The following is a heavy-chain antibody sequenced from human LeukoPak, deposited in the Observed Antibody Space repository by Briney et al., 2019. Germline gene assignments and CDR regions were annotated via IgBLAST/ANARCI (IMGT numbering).Heavy chain of an antibody. Sequence: GGSLRLSCAASGFTFSSYGIHWVRQAPGKGLEWVVFIRYDGSNKYYAESVKGRFTISRDNYKNTLYLQMNSLRAEDTAVYYCAKVFRGGVDYWGQGTLVTVSS. D-gene: IGHD2/OR15-2a*01. J-gene: IGHJ4*02. CDR1: GFTFSSYG. CDR2: IRYDGSNK. V-gene: IGHV3-30*02. CDR3: AKVFRGGVDY.